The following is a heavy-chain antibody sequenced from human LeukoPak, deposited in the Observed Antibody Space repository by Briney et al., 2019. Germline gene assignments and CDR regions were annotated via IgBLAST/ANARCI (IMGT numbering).Heavy chain of an antibody. CDR2: ISGSGGST. CDR3: AKDQKYYYDSSGYH. D-gene: IGHD3-22*01. J-gene: IGHJ4*02. Sequence: GGSLRLSCAASGFTFSSYAMSWVRQAPGKGLEWVSAISGSGGSTYYADSVKGRFTISRDNSKNTPYLQMNSLRAEDTAVYYCAKDQKYYYDSSGYHWGQGTLVTVSS. CDR1: GFTFSSYA. V-gene: IGHV3-23*01.